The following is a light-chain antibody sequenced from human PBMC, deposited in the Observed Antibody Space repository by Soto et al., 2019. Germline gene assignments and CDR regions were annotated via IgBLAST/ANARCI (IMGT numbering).Light chain of an antibody. J-gene: IGKJ3*01. CDR2: GAS. V-gene: IGKV3-15*01. CDR3: QQYNNWPRV. Sequence: EIVMTRSPATLSVSPGERATLACSASQSVSSNLAWYQQKPGQSPRLLICGASTRATGIPSRFSGSGSGTEFTLTISSLQSEDFAFYYCQQYNNWPRVFGPGTKVDIK. CDR1: QSVSSN.